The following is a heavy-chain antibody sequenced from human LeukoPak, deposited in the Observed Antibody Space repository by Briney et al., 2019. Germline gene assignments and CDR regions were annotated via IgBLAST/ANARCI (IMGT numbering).Heavy chain of an antibody. D-gene: IGHD6-13*01. CDR1: GYTFTSYD. J-gene: IGHJ6*03. Sequence: ASVNVSCKASGYTFTSYDINWVRQATGQGLEWMGWMNPNSGNTGYAQTFQGRVTITRNTSISTAYMELSSLRSEDTAVYYCARAAYSSSWYDYYYYMDVWGKGTTVTVSS. CDR3: ARAAYSSSWYDYYYYMDV. CDR2: MNPNSGNT. V-gene: IGHV1-8*03.